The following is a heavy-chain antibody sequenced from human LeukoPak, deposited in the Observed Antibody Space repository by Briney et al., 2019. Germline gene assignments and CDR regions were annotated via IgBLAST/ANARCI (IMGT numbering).Heavy chain of an antibody. Sequence: GGSLRLSCAASGFTFSSYEMNWVRQAPGKGLEWVSYISSSGSTIYYADSVKGRFTISRDNAKNSLYLQMNSLRAEDTAVYYCARGGYSGYAQGGPSDYWGQGTLVTVSS. V-gene: IGHV3-48*03. D-gene: IGHD5-12*01. CDR1: GFTFSSYE. CDR2: ISSSGSTI. J-gene: IGHJ4*02. CDR3: ARGGYSGYAQGGPSDY.